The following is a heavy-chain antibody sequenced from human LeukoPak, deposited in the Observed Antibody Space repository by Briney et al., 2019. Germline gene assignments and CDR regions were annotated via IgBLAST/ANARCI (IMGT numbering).Heavy chain of an antibody. CDR3: ARGLSPPGIAAAGVGGFDY. D-gene: IGHD6-13*01. CDR1: GGSFSGYY. J-gene: IGHJ4*02. V-gene: IGHV4-34*01. CDR2: INHSGST. Sequence: PSETLSLTCAAYGGSFSGYYWSWIRQPPGKGLEWIGEINHSGSTNYNPSLKSRVTISVDTSKNQFSLKLSSVTAADTAVYYCARGLSPPGIAAAGVGGFDYWGQGTLVTVSS.